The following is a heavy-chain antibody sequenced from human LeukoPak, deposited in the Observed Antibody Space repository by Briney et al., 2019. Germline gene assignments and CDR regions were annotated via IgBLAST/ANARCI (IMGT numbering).Heavy chain of an antibody. J-gene: IGHJ3*02. CDR3: VLDLNAFDI. D-gene: IGHD3-9*01. Sequence: PGGSLRLSCVASGFTFSGSAMHWVRQSSGRGLEWVGQIKSTPENYATTFSPSVKGRFTISRDESTQTAYLHMTSLKIEDTAVYFCVLDLNAFDIWGQGTWVTVSS. CDR1: GFTFSGSA. V-gene: IGHV3-73*01. CDR2: IKSTPENYAT.